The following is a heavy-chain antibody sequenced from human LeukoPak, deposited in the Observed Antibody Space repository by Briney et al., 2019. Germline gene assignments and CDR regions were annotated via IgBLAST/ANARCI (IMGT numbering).Heavy chain of an antibody. V-gene: IGHV1-69*02. J-gene: IGHJ6*03. CDR2: IIPTLGIA. D-gene: IGHD3-3*01. Sequence: SVKVSCKASGGTFSSYTISWVRQAPGQGLEWMGRIIPTLGIANYAQKFQGRVTITADKSTSTAYMELSSLRSEDTAVYYCARGVVRSYYYMDVWGKGTTVTVSS. CDR1: GGTFSSYT. CDR3: ARGVVRSYYYMDV.